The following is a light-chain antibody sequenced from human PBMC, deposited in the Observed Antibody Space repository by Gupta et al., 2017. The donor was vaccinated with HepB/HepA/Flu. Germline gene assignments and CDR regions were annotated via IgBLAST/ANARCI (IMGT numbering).Light chain of an antibody. Sequence: DIQMTQSPSSLSASVGDRVTITCRASQSISSYLNWYQQKPGKAPKLLIYAASSLQSGVPSRFSGSGSGADFTLTIIRLLPEDFATYYCHQSYSTLFTFGPGTKVDIK. J-gene: IGKJ3*01. CDR1: QSISSY. CDR3: HQSYSTLFT. CDR2: AAS. V-gene: IGKV1-39*01.